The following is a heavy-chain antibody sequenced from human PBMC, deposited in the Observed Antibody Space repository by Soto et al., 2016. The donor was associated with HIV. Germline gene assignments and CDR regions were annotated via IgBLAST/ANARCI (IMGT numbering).Heavy chain of an antibody. J-gene: IGHJ5*02. D-gene: IGHD3-10*01. CDR1: GGSIGSFY. CDR2: INNSGNT. V-gene: IGHV4-59*01. CDR3: VEFYGSGNHNWFDP. Sequence: HLQESGPGLVKPSETLSLTCSVSGGSIGSFYWTWIRQSPGKGLEWIGYINNSGNTNYNPSLKSRVTMSVDTSLNQCSLNLRSVTAADTAVYYCVEFYGSGNHNWFDPVGHGNPWSPSP.